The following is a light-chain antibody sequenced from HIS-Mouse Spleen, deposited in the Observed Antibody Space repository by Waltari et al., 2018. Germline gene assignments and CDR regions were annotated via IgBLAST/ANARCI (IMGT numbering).Light chain of an antibody. V-gene: IGLV3-10*01. J-gene: IGLJ2*01. Sequence: SYELTQPPSVSVSPGQTARITCSGDALPKKYAYWYQQKSGQAPVLVIYEASKRASGIPARFSGSSSGTMATLTISGAQVEDEADYYCYSTDSSGNHRVFGGGTKLTVL. CDR3: YSTDSSGNHRV. CDR1: ALPKKY. CDR2: EAS.